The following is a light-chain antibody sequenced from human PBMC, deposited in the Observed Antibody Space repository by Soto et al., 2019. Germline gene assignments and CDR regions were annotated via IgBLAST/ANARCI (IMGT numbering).Light chain of an antibody. J-gene: IGKJ5*01. CDR1: QSVSGN. Sequence: EIVLAHSHATLSVSALARVYLXSLASQSVSGNLAWYQQKPGQAPRLLIYAASTRATGIPARFSGSGSGTEFTLTISSLQSEDFAVYYCQQYKNWPPITFGQGTRLEIK. V-gene: IGKV3-15*01. CDR2: AAS. CDR3: QQYKNWPPIT.